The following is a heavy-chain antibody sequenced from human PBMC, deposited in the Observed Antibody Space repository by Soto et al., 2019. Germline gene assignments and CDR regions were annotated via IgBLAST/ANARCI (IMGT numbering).Heavy chain of an antibody. CDR3: ARDEGYSGHGAPRRNAFDI. Sequence: GASVKVSCKASGYTFTGYYMHWVRQAPGQGLEWMGWINPNSGGTNYAQKFQGWVTMTRDTSISTAYMELSRLRSDDTAVYYCARDEGYSGHGAPRRNAFDIWGQGTMVTVSS. J-gene: IGHJ3*02. CDR2: INPNSGGT. D-gene: IGHD5-12*01. V-gene: IGHV1-2*04. CDR1: GYTFTGYY.